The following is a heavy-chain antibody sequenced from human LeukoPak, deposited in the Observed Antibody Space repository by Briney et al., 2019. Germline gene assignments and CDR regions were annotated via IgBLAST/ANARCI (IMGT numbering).Heavy chain of an antibody. CDR2: TNPNSGNT. CDR1: GYTFTNYH. D-gene: IGHD3-22*01. V-gene: IGHV1-8*03. J-gene: IGHJ5*02. Sequence: ASVKVSCKASGYTFTNYHINWVRQATGQGLEWMGWTNPNSGNTGYAQKFQGRVTFTRDTSVSTAYMELNSLTSEDTAVYYCARMYYYDTSGNPNWFDPWGQGTLVTVSS. CDR3: ARMYYYDTSGNPNWFDP.